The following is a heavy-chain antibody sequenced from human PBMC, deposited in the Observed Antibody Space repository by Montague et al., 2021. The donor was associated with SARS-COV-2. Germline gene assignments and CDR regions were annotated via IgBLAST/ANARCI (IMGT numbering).Heavy chain of an antibody. D-gene: IGHD2-8*02. Sequence: SETLSLTCAVYVHCSSRDNWARIGQPHVWALVTNWYRISCSSSNYNPSLKSRVTISVDTSKNQFSLKLSSVTAADTAVYYCARGGRRDIVLVVYDQWYGLDVWGQGTTVTVSS. J-gene: IGHJ6*01. CDR2: RISCSSS. CDR3: ARGGRRDIVLVVYDQWYGLDV. V-gene: IGHV4-59*01. CDR1: VHCSSRDN.